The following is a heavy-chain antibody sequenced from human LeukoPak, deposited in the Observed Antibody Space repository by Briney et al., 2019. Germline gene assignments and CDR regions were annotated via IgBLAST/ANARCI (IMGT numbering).Heavy chain of an antibody. J-gene: IGHJ4*02. V-gene: IGHV1-24*01. CDR2: FDPEDGET. CDR3: ATDYSGSGSFQYYFDY. D-gene: IGHD3-10*01. Sequence: GASVKVSCTVSGYTRTELSMHWVRQAPGKGLEWVGGFDPEDGETIYAQKFQGRVTMTEDTSTDTAYMELSSLRSEDTAVYYCATDYSGSGSFQYYFDYGGQGTLVTVSS. CDR1: GYTRTELS.